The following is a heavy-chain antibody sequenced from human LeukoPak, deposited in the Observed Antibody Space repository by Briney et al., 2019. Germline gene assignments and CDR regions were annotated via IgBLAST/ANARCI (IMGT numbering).Heavy chain of an antibody. D-gene: IGHD2-8*01. CDR1: GFTFSSYA. V-gene: IGHV3-23*01. J-gene: IGHJ6*03. CDR3: AKSMVYAVAGHYYHMDV. CDR2: ISGSGGST. Sequence: GGSLRLSCAASGFTFSSYAMSWVRQAPGKGLEWVSAISGSGGSTYYADSVKGRFTISRDNSKNTLYLQMNSLRAEDTAVYYCAKSMVYAVAGHYYHMDVWGKGTTVTVSS.